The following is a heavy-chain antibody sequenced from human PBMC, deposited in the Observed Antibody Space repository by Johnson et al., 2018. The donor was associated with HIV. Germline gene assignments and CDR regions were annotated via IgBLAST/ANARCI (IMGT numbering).Heavy chain of an antibody. CDR3: ATGYYNFWGAYSHDAFDL. V-gene: IGHV3-9*01. D-gene: IGHD3-3*01. Sequence: LLVESGGGLVQPGGSLRLSCAASGFSFDDYAMHWVRQVPGKGLEWVAGIGWNGLTIGYVDSVKGRFTISRDNSKNTLYLQMNSLRAEDTSVYYCATGYYNFWGAYSHDAFDLWGQGTMVTVS. CDR1: GFSFDDYA. J-gene: IGHJ3*01. CDR2: IGWNGLTI.